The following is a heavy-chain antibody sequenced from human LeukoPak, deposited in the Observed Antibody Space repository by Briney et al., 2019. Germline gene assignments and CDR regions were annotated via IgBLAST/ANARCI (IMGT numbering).Heavy chain of an antibody. D-gene: IGHD3-10*01. Sequence: SGPTLVNPTQTLTLTCTFSGFSLTTTGMCVSWIRQPPGEALEWLALIDWGDDKYYSPSLKTRLTISKDTSKNQVVFTMTNMDPLDTATYYCARTYYGAGNPYSKLPDFDHWGQGALVTVSS. J-gene: IGHJ4*02. CDR3: ARTYYGAGNPYSKLPDFDH. V-gene: IGHV2-70*01. CDR1: GFSLTTTGMC. CDR2: IDWGDDK.